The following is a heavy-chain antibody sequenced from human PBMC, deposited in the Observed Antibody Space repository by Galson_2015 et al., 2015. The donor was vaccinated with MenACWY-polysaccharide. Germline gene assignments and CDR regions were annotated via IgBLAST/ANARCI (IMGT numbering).Heavy chain of an antibody. V-gene: IGHV3-74*01. J-gene: IGHJ4*02. CDR3: VGPLGPRNTGDHGMDS. CDR2: INSDASSR. CDR1: GFTFSSNW. D-gene: IGHD4-17*01. Sequence: SLRLSCAASGFTFSSNWIHWVRQAPGKGLVWVSRINSDASSRAYADSVKGRFTISRDNAKNTLYLQMNSLRVEDTAVYYCVGPLGPRNTGDHGMDSWGQGTPVTVSS.